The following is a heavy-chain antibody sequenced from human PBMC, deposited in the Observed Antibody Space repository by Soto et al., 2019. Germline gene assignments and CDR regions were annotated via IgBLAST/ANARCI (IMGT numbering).Heavy chain of an antibody. Sequence: PGGSLRLSCAVSGFSFRDYDMYWVRQISGKGLEWVSGIGSDGDTYYAGSVKGRFTVSRENDKNSLYLQMRGLRPGDTAVYYCTRGNGKNYGPAMGDGFDIWGQGTTVTVS. V-gene: IGHV3-13*01. D-gene: IGHD3-10*01. CDR2: IGSDGDT. J-gene: IGHJ3*02. CDR3: TRGNGKNYGPAMGDGFDI. CDR1: GFSFRDYD.